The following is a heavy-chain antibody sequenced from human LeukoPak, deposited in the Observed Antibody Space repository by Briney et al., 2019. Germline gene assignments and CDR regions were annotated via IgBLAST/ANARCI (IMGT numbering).Heavy chain of an antibody. V-gene: IGHV3-11*01. D-gene: IGHD3-22*01. CDR1: GFTFSDYY. CDR3: ARGKATYYYDSSGYYYGTVNYFDY. Sequence: GGSLRLSCAASGFTFSDYYMSWIRQAPGKGLEWVSYISSSGSTIYYAGSVKGRFTISRDNAKNSLYLQMNSLRAEDTAVYYCARGKATYYYDSSGYYYGTVNYFDYWGQGTLVTVSS. J-gene: IGHJ4*02. CDR2: ISSSGSTI.